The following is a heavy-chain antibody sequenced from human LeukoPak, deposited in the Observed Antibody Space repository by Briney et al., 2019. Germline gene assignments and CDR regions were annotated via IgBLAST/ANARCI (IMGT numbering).Heavy chain of an antibody. V-gene: IGHV3-30*04. CDR2: ISDDGSNK. J-gene: IGHJ4*02. Sequence: GGSPRLSCAASGFTFSSYTMHWVRQAPGKGLEWVAVISDDGSNKYYADSVKGRFTISRDNSKNTLYLQMNSLRAEDTAVYYCAKDRLPYYYDSSGYYSPPDYWGQGTLVTVSS. CDR3: AKDRLPYYYDSSGYYSPPDY. CDR1: GFTFSSYT. D-gene: IGHD3-22*01.